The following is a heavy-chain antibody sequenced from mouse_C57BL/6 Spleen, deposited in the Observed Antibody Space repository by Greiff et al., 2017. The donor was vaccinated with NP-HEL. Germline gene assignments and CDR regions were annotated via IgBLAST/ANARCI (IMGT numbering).Heavy chain of an antibody. Sequence: VQLQQSGPELVKPGASVKISCKASGYTFTDYYMNWVKQSHGKSLEWIGDINPNNGGTNYNQKFKGKATLTVDKSSSTAYMELRSLTSEGSAVYYCARYYYGHYYAMDYWGQGTSGTVSS. D-gene: IGHD2-1*01. V-gene: IGHV1-26*01. CDR3: ARYYYGHYYAMDY. CDR1: GYTFTDYY. CDR2: INPNNGGT. J-gene: IGHJ4*01.